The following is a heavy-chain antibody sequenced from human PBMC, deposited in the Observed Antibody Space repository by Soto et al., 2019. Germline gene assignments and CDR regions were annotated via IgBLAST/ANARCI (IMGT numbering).Heavy chain of an antibody. CDR1: GFTFDAYA. CDR2: INWNSGSI. J-gene: IGHJ1*01. Sequence: EVQLVESGGGLVQPGRALRLSCAASGFTFDAYAMHWVRQVPGKGLEWVSGINWNSGSIGYGDSVKGRFAISRDNAKNSLHLQMNSLSAEDTAFYYCVKDESINWYSGHFRHWGPGTLVTVSS. V-gene: IGHV3-9*01. CDR3: VKDESINWYSGHFRH. D-gene: IGHD6-13*01.